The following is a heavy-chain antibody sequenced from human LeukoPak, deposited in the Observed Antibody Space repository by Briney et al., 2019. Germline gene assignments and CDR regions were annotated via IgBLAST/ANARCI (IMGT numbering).Heavy chain of an antibody. Sequence: SETLSLTCTVSGGSISSGSYYWSWIRQPAGKGLEWIGRIYTSGSTNYNPSLKSRVTISVDTSKNQFSLKLSSVTAADTAVYYCATDRSSGWYPTGNWFDPWGQGTLVTVSS. CDR2: IYTSGST. J-gene: IGHJ5*02. V-gene: IGHV4-61*02. D-gene: IGHD6-19*01. CDR1: GGSISSGSYY. CDR3: ATDRSSGWYPTGNWFDP.